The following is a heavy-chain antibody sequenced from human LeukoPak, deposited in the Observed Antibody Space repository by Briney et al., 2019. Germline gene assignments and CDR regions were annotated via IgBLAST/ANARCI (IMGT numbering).Heavy chain of an antibody. J-gene: IGHJ4*02. CDR2: IIPILGIA. Sequence: GASVKVSCKASGGTFSSYAISWVRQAPGQGLEWMGRIIPILGIANYAQKFQGRVTITADKSTSTAYMELSSLRSEDTAVYYCARAHVTGAADYWGQGTLVTVSS. V-gene: IGHV1-69*04. CDR3: ARAHVTGAADY. D-gene: IGHD3-10*01. CDR1: GGTFSSYA.